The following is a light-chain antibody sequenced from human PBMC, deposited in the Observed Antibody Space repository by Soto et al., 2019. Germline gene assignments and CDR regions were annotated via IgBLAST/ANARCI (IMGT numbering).Light chain of an antibody. CDR2: WAS. J-gene: IGKJ2*01. CDR3: QQYYSTPPYT. Sequence: DIVMTQSPDSLAVSLGERATINCKSSQRVLYSSNTKNYLAWYQQKPGQPPKLLIYWASTRESGVPDRFSGSGSGTDVTLTISSLQAEDVAVYYCQQYYSTPPYTFGQGTKLEIK. V-gene: IGKV4-1*01. CDR1: QRVLYSSNTKNY.